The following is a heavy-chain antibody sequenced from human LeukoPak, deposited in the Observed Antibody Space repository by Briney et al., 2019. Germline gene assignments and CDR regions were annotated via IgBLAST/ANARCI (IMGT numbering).Heavy chain of an antibody. D-gene: IGHD3-16*02. V-gene: IGHV4-39*07. Sequence: SETLSLTCAVSGGSINTRTKYWGWIRQPPGKTLEWLGTIYYTENTYYNPSLKSRLTISIDTSRNQFSLRLTSVTAADTALYYCARGVVVLNTKLGGWEYWGPRTLVTVSS. CDR2: IYYTENT. CDR1: GGSINTRTKY. CDR3: ARGVVVLNTKLGGWEY. J-gene: IGHJ4*02.